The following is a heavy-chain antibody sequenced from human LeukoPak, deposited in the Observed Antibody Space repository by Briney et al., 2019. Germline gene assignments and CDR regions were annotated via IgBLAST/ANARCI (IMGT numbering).Heavy chain of an antibody. CDR1: GGSISSLH. V-gene: IGHV4-59*08. Sequence: SETLSLTCSVSGGSISSLHWSWIRQPPGKGLEWIGYIYYTGSTNYNPSLKSRVTMFVDMSKNQFSLRLSSVTAAGTAVYYCARHRAYSSSSPFDYWGQGTLVTVSS. CDR3: ARHRAYSSSSPFDY. CDR2: IYYTGST. J-gene: IGHJ4*02. D-gene: IGHD6-6*01.